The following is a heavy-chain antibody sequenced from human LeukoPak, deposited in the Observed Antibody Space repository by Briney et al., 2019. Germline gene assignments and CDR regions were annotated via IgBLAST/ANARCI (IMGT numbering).Heavy chain of an antibody. Sequence: GGSLRLSCAASGFTFSIYAMHWVREAPGKGVGWGAFISYDGSNEYYADSVKGGFTISREKSKNTLYLQMNSLRTEGTAVYYCARGYRCGSTNCANYYYYMDVWGKGTTVTVSS. CDR2: ISYDGSNE. V-gene: IGHV3-30*04. J-gene: IGHJ6*03. D-gene: IGHD2-2*01. CDR3: ARGYRCGSTNCANYYYYMDV. CDR1: GFTFSIYA.